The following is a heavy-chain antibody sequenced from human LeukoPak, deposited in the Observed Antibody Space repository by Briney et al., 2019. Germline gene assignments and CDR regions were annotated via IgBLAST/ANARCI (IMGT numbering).Heavy chain of an antibody. Sequence: GGSLRLSCAASGLTFNTYAMSWVRQAPGKGLQWVSTVSGSGAGTFYGDSVKGRFTISRDNSNNTLFLQMNSLRADDTAVYFCAKGPRAGLRYWYFDLWGRGSLVTVSS. CDR1: GLTFNTYA. D-gene: IGHD2-21*02. CDR3: AKGPRAGLRYWYFDL. CDR2: VSGSGAGT. V-gene: IGHV3-23*01. J-gene: IGHJ2*01.